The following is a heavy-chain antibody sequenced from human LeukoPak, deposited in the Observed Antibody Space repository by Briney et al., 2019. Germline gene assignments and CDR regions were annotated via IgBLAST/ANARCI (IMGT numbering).Heavy chain of an antibody. CDR2: ISYDGSNK. D-gene: IGHD4-17*01. CDR3: ASHDYGDSNTYFDY. Sequence: VGSLRLSCAASGFTFSGYAMHWVRQAPGKGLEWVAVISYDGSNKYYADSVKGRFTISRDNSKNTLYLQMNSLRAEDTAVYYCASHDYGDSNTYFDYWGQGTLVTVSS. CDR1: GFTFSGYA. V-gene: IGHV3-30-3*01. J-gene: IGHJ4*02.